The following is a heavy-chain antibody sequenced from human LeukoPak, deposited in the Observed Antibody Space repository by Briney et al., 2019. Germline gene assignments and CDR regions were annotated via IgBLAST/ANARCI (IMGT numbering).Heavy chain of an antibody. CDR1: GYSISSGYY. Sequence: SETLSLTCTVSGYSISSGYYWGWIRQPPGKGLEWIGEINHSGSTNYNPSLKSRVTISVDTSKNQFSLKLSSVTAADTAVYYCARHVQTAAEGMDDIWGQGTMVTVSS. CDR3: ARHVQTAAEGMDDI. J-gene: IGHJ3*02. V-gene: IGHV4-38-2*02. CDR2: INHSGST. D-gene: IGHD6-13*01.